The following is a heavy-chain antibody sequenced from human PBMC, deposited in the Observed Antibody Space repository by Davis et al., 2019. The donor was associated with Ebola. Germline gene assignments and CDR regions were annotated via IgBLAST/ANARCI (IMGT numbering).Heavy chain of an antibody. V-gene: IGHV4-34*01. CDR1: GESFSGYY. D-gene: IGHD6-19*01. CDR3: ARVGLSSGWTFDS. CDR2: VNDGGGG. Sequence: MPSETLSLTCAVYGESFSGYYCSWIRQSPEKGLEWIGEVNDGGGGTYNPSLKSRVTISIDKLRNQFSLKLNSVTAADTAVYYCARVGLSSGWTFDSEGQGTLVIVSS. J-gene: IGHJ4*02.